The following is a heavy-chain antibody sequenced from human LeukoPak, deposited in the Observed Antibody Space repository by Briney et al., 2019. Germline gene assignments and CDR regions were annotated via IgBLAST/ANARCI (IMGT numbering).Heavy chain of an antibody. Sequence: SETLSLTCAVYGGSFSGYYWSWIRQPPGKGLEWIGEINHSGSTNYNPSLKSRVPISVDTSKNQFSLQLSSATAADTAVYYCARGADYGDYLPFDYWGQGTLVTVSS. CDR3: ARGADYGDYLPFDY. D-gene: IGHD4-17*01. J-gene: IGHJ4*02. CDR1: GGSFSGYY. CDR2: INHSGST. V-gene: IGHV4-34*01.